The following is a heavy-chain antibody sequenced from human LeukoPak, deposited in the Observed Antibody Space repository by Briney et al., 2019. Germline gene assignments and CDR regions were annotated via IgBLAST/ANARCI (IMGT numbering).Heavy chain of an antibody. V-gene: IGHV4-31*03. CDR1: GGSISSGGYY. CDR2: IYYSGST. Sequence: SETLSLTCTVSGGSISSGGYYWTWIRQHPGKGLEWIGYIYYSGSTYYNPSLRSRVTVAVDTSKNQLSLKLSSVTAADTAVYYCARDQSAVTGWLDPWGQGTLVTVSS. J-gene: IGHJ5*02. D-gene: IGHD4-17*01. CDR3: ARDQSAVTGWLDP.